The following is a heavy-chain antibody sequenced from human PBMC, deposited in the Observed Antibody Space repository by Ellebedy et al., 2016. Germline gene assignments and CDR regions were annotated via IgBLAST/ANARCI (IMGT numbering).Heavy chain of an antibody. CDR3: ARGTGHFDY. J-gene: IGHJ4*02. V-gene: IGHV3-30*04. D-gene: IGHD1-1*01. CDR1: GFTFSSST. Sequence: GESLKISXAASGFTFSSSTMHWVRQAPGKGLEWVAGISYDGRSEHYADSVKGRFTISRDNAKNSLYLQLNSLRAEDTAVYFCARGTGHFDYWGQGTLVTVSS. CDR2: ISYDGRSE.